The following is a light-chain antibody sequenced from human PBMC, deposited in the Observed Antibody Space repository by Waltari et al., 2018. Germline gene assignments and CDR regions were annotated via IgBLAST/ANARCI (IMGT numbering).Light chain of an antibody. V-gene: IGLV2-11*01. CDR3: SSYAVTNTVL. Sequence: QAALTQPPSVSGSPGQSVTISCAGSSRDIGGYNYVSWYQQHPGTAPKLMIYEVSKRPSGVSDRFSASKSDNTASLTISGLQPEDEADYYCSSYAVTNTVLFGGGTRLTVL. J-gene: IGLJ2*01. CDR1: SRDIGGYNY. CDR2: EVS.